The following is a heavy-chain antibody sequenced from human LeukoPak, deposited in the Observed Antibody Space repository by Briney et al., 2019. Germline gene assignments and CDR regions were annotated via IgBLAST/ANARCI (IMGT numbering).Heavy chain of an antibody. CDR1: GGSVSSGSYY. D-gene: IGHD5-24*01. Sequence: PSETLSLTCTVSGGSVSSGSYYWSWLRQPPGKGLEWIGYIYYSGSTNYNPSLKSRVTISVDTSKNQFSLKLSSVTAADTAVYYCARDEGDGYNYSPRYWGQGTLVTVSS. V-gene: IGHV4-61*01. CDR2: IYYSGST. CDR3: ARDEGDGYNYSPRY. J-gene: IGHJ4*02.